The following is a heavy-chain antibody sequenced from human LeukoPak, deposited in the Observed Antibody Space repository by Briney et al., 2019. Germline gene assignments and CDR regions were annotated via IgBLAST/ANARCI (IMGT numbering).Heavy chain of an antibody. J-gene: IGHJ5*02. Sequence: SETLSLTCTVSGDSISSTNYYWGWIRQPPGKGLEWIGQINHSGSTNYNSSRKSRVTISVDTSKNQFSLKLSSVTAADTAVYYCARLYCGGDCYTNWFDPWGQGTLVTVSS. CDR1: GDSISSTNYY. V-gene: IGHV4-39*07. CDR2: INHSGST. CDR3: ARLYCGGDCYTNWFDP. D-gene: IGHD2-21*02.